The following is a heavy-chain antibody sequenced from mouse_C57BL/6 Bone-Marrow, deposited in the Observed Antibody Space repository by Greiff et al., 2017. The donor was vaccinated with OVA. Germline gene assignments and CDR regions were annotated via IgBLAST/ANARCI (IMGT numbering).Heavy chain of an antibody. CDR3: ARDRYPEPAY. V-gene: IGHV1-55*01. D-gene: IGHD2-14*01. CDR1: GYTFTSYW. CDR2: IYPGSGST. J-gene: IGHJ3*01. Sequence: QVQLQQPGAELVKPGASVKMSCKASGYTFTSYWITWVKQRPGQGLEWIGDIYPGSGSTNYNEKFKSKATLTVDPSSSTAYMQLSSLTSEDSAVYYCARDRYPEPAYWGKGTLVTVSA.